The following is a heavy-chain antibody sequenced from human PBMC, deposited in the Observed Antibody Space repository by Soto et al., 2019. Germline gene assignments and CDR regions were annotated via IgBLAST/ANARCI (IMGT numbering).Heavy chain of an antibody. V-gene: IGHV1-69*13. J-gene: IGHJ6*02. Sequence: ASVKVSCKASGGTFSSYAISWVRQAPGQGLEWMGGIIPIFGTANYAQKFQGRVTITADESTSTAYMELSSLRSEDTAVYYCARDSSIAARRAQPRGYYYYYGMDVWGQGTTVTVSS. CDR1: GGTFSSYA. CDR3: ARDSSIAARRAQPRGYYYYYGMDV. D-gene: IGHD6-6*01. CDR2: IIPIFGTA.